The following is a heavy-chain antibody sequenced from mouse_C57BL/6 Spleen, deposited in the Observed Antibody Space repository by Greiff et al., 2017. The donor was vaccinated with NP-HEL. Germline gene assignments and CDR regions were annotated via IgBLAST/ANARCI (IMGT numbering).Heavy chain of an antibody. V-gene: IGHV1-82*01. CDR2: IYPGDGDT. CDR1: GYAFSSSW. J-gene: IGHJ1*03. D-gene: IGHD1-1*01. CDR3: ARRGTVVEYFDV. Sequence: VQLQQSGPELVKPGASVKISCKASGYAFSSSWMTWVKQRPGKGLEWIGRIYPGDGDTNYNGNFKGKATLTAVKSSSTAYMQLSSLTSEDSAVYFCARRGTVVEYFDVWGTGTTVTVSS.